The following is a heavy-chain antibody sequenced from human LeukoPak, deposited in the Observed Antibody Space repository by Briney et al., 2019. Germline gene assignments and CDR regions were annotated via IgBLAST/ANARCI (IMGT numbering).Heavy chain of an antibody. CDR2: ISSSADST. V-gene: IGHV3-23*01. CDR3: AKPLEKYTYGGNFDY. Sequence: TGGSLRLSCEASGFTFSSYAMSWVRQAPGKGLAWVSVISSSADSTYYADSGKGRFTISRDNSKNTLYLQMNNLRAEDTAVYYCAKPLEKYTYGGNFDYWGQGILVTVSS. CDR1: GFTFSSYA. J-gene: IGHJ4*02. D-gene: IGHD4-23*01.